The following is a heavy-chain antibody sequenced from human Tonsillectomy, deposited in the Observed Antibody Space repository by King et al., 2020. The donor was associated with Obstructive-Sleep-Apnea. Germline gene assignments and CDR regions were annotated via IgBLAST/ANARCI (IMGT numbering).Heavy chain of an antibody. Sequence: QLQESGPGLVKPSETLSLTCTVSVGSISSSSYYWGWIRQPPGKGLEGIGSLYYSGSTYYNPSLKSRVTISVDTSKNQFSLKLTSVTATDTAAYYCAGFPRGISSSHAFDIWGRGTMVTVSS. D-gene: IGHD6-6*01. CDR2: LYYSGST. CDR3: AGFPRGISSSHAFDI. J-gene: IGHJ3*02. CDR1: VGSISSSSYY. V-gene: IGHV4-39*07.